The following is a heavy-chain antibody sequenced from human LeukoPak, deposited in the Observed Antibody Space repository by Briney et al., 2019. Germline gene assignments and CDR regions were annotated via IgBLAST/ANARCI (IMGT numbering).Heavy chain of an antibody. CDR1: GFTFSSYW. D-gene: IGHD3-3*01. CDR3: ARVYLERLTAGYFDH. CDR2: IKQDGSEK. V-gene: IGHV3-7*04. Sequence: PGGSLRLSCAASGFTFSSYWMSWVRQAPGKGLEWVANIKQDGSEKYYVDSVKGRFTISRDNSKSTLYLQMNSLRDDDSSAYFCARVYLERLTAGYFDHWGQGTQVTVSP. J-gene: IGHJ4*02.